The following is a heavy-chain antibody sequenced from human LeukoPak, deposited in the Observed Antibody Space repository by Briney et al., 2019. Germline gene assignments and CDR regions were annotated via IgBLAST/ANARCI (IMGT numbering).Heavy chain of an antibody. Sequence: ASVKVSCKASGYTFTSYGISWVRQAPGQGLEWMGWISAYNGNTNYAQKLQGRVTMTTDTSTSTAYMELRSLRSDDTAVYYCARGPRGCSSTSYYDWVYNWFDPWGQGTLVTVSS. CDR1: GYTFTSYG. CDR3: ARGPRGCSSTSYYDWVYNWFDP. V-gene: IGHV1-18*01. CDR2: ISAYNGNT. J-gene: IGHJ5*02. D-gene: IGHD2-2*01.